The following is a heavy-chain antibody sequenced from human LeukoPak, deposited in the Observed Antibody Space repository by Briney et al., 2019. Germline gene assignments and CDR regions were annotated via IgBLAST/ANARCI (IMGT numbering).Heavy chain of an antibody. CDR3: ARVLNSGYDQTFDY. CDR1: GYTFTSYG. CDR2: ISAYNGNT. Sequence: ASVKVSCKASGYTFTSYGISWVRQPPGQGLEWMGWISAYNGNTNYAQKLQGRVTMTTDTSTSTAYMELRSLRSDDTAVYYCARVLNSGYDQTFDYWGQGTLVTVSS. J-gene: IGHJ4*02. V-gene: IGHV1-18*01. D-gene: IGHD5-12*01.